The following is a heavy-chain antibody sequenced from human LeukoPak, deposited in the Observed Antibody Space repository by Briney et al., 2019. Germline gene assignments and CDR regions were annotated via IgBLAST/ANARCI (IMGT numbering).Heavy chain of an antibody. V-gene: IGHV3-30*18. CDR2: ISYDGSNK. D-gene: IGHD4-17*01. Sequence: GRSLRLSCAASGFTFSSYGMHWVRQAPGKGLEWVAVISYDGSNKYYADSVKGRFTISRDNSKNTLYLQMNSLSAEDTAVYYCAKSSTVTSFDYWGQGTLVTVSS. CDR3: AKSSTVTSFDY. J-gene: IGHJ4*02. CDR1: GFTFSSYG.